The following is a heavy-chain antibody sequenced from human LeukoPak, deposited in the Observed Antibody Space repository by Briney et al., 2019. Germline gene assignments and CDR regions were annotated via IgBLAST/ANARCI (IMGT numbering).Heavy chain of an antibody. CDR3: ARRTDRSAWSTYFDY. CDR1: GGSISTSSYY. CDR2: LYYSGST. V-gene: IGHV4-39*01. D-gene: IGHD6-19*01. J-gene: IGHJ4*02. Sequence: TSETLSLTCSVSGGSISTSSYYWDWIRQPPGKGLEWIGCLYYSGSTYYNPSLKGRVTISGDTSKNQFSLNLGSVTAADTAVYYCARRTDRSAWSTYFDYWGQGTLVTVSS.